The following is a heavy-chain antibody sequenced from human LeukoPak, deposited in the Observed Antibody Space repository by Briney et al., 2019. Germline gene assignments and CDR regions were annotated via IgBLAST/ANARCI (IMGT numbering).Heavy chain of an antibody. Sequence: ASVKVSCKASGGTFSSYAISWVRQAPGQGLGWMGGIIPIFGTANYAQKFQGRVTITADESTSTAYMELSSLRSEDTAVYYCATIFGVVDTVDYWGQGTLVTVSS. J-gene: IGHJ4*02. D-gene: IGHD3-3*01. CDR3: ATIFGVVDTVDY. V-gene: IGHV1-69*13. CDR2: IIPIFGTA. CDR1: GGTFSSYA.